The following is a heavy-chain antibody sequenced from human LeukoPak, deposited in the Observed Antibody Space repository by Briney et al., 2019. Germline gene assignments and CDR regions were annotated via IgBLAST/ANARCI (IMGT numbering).Heavy chain of an antibody. CDR3: ARDGYLAVDY. D-gene: IGHD2-2*03. CDR2: INHSGST. Sequence: PSETLSLTCAVYGGSFSGYYWSWIRQPPGKGLEWIGEINHSGSTNYNPSLQSRVTISVDTSKNQFSLKLSSVTAADTAVYYCARDGYLAVDYWGQGTLVTVSS. V-gene: IGHV4-34*01. J-gene: IGHJ4*02. CDR1: GGSFSGYY.